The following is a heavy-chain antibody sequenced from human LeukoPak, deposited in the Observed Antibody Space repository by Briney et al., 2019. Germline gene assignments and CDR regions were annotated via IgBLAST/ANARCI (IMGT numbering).Heavy chain of an antibody. V-gene: IGHV3-21*01. J-gene: IGHJ4*02. CDR1: GLTFSSYS. Sequence: PRGSLRPSCAPSGLTFSSYSMNCVRQPPGKWLEWVSSMSRSSSYIYYAGAVKGRFTISRDNAKSSLYLQMNSLRAEDTAVYYCARSSTDWGQGTLVTVSS. CDR3: ARSSTD. CDR2: MSRSSSYI.